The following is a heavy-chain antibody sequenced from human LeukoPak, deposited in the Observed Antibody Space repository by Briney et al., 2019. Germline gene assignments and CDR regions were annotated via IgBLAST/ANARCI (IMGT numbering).Heavy chain of an antibody. V-gene: IGHV4-39*07. Sequence: SETLSLTCTVSGGSISSSSYYWSWIRQPPGKGLEWIGEINHSGSTNYNPSLKSRVTISVDTSKNQFSLKLSSVTAADTAVYYCARGRIQLWPFDYWGQGALVTVSS. CDR1: GGSISSSSYY. D-gene: IGHD5-18*01. J-gene: IGHJ4*02. CDR3: ARGRIQLWPFDY. CDR2: INHSGST.